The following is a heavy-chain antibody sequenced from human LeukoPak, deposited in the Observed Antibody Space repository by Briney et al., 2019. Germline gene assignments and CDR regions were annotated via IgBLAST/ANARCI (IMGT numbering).Heavy chain of an antibody. CDR2: INPSGGST. CDR1: GYTFTSYY. CDR3: ARGGSGRDYYYGMDV. D-gene: IGHD3-10*01. J-gene: IGHJ6*04. Sequence: ASVKVPCKASGYTFTSYYMHWVRQAPGQGLEWMGIINPSGGSTSYAQKFQGRVTMTRDTSTSTVYMELSSLRSEDTAVYYCARGGSGRDYYYGMDVWGKGTTVTVSS. V-gene: IGHV1-46*01.